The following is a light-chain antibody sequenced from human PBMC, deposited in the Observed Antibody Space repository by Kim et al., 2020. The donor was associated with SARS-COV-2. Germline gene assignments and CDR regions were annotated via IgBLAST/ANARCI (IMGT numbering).Light chain of an antibody. CDR2: GAS. CDR3: QQYGDSSWT. V-gene: IGKV3-20*01. J-gene: IGKJ1*01. CDR1: QSVSSSY. Sequence: EIVLTQSPGTLSLSPGERATLSCRASQSVSSSYLAWYQQKPGQPPRLLIYGASSRATDIPHRFSGSGSGTDFTLTISRLEPEDFAVYYCQQYGDSSWTFGQGTKVDIK.